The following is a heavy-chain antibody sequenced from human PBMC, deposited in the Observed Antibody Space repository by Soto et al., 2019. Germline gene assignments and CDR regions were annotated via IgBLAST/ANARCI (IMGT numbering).Heavy chain of an antibody. D-gene: IGHD6-13*01. Sequence: QLQLQESGPGLVKPSETLSLTCTVSGGSISSSSYYWGWIRQPPGKGLEWIGSIYYSGSTYYNPSLKSRVTLSVDTSKNQFALKLSSVPAADTAVYSCARQDTAAGTFWFDPWGQGTLVTVSS. CDR3: ARQDTAAGTFWFDP. J-gene: IGHJ5*02. CDR1: GGSISSSSYY. CDR2: IYYSGST. V-gene: IGHV4-39*01.